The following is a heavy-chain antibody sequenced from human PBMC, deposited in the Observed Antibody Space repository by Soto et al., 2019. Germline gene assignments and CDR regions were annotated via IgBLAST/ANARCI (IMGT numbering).Heavy chain of an antibody. CDR3: AKGVEGGYDSYYFDF. D-gene: IGHD5-12*01. J-gene: IGHJ4*02. CDR1: GFNFDDYA. Sequence: EVQLVESGGGLVQPGRSLRLSCATSGFNFDDYAMHWVRQAPGKGLEWVSGISWNTGKIDYADSVNGRFSISRDNGQNSLYLQMTSLRPEDTAFYYCAKGVEGGYDSYYFDFWGQGTLVTVSS. V-gene: IGHV3-9*01. CDR2: ISWNTGKI.